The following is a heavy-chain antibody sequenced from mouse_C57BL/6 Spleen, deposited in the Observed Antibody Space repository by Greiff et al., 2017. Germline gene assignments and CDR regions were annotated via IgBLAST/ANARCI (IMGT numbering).Heavy chain of an antibody. CDR2: ILPGSGST. CDR1: GYTFTGYW. J-gene: IGHJ1*03. CDR3: ARRVYYCGSSNV. V-gene: IGHV1-9*01. D-gene: IGHD1-1*01. Sequence: QVQLQQSGAELMKPGASVQLSCKATGYTFTGYWIEWVKQRPGHGLEWIGEILPGSGSTNYNEKFKGKATFTADTSSNTAYMHLSSLTTEDSAIYYCARRVYYCGSSNVWGTGTTVTVSS.